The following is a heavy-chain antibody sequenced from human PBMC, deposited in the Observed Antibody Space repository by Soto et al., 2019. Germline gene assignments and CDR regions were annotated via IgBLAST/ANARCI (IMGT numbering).Heavy chain of an antibody. CDR3: AKTGPVTARIRLDY. D-gene: IGHD2-21*02. CDR2: IDGRDGT. Sequence: EVQLLEAGGGLVQPGGSLRLSCAGSGFTFRAYTMASVRQAPGKGLEWVSGIDGRDGTYYADSVKGRFNISSDSSRHTLFLQMKSLRADDTAVYYCAKTGPVTARIRLDYWGQGALVTVS. V-gene: IGHV3-23*01. J-gene: IGHJ4*02. CDR1: GFTFRAYT.